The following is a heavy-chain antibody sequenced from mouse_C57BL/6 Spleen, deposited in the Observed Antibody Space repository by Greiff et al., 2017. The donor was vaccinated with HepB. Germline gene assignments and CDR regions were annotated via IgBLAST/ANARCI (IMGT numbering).Heavy chain of an antibody. J-gene: IGHJ4*01. CDR3: AKTTIYAMDY. Sequence: EVQLVESGGGLVKPGGSLKLSCAASGFTFSDYGMHWVRQAPEKGLEWVAYISSGSSTIYYADTVKGRFTISRDNAKNTLFLQMTSLRSEDTAMYYCAKTTIYAMDYWGQGTSVTVSS. D-gene: IGHD1-1*01. CDR1: GFTFSDYG. CDR2: ISSGSSTI. V-gene: IGHV5-17*01.